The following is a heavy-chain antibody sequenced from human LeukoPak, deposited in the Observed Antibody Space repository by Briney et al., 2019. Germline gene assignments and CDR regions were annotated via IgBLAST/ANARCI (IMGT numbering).Heavy chain of an antibody. CDR2: IYYSGST. Sequence: SETLSLTCTVSGGSISSSSYYWGWIRQPPGKGLEWIGSIYYSGSTYYNPSLKSRVTISVDTSENQFSLKLSSVTAADSTVYYCVRIYCTSTSCYGDSYYGMDVWGQGTTVTVSS. J-gene: IGHJ6*02. D-gene: IGHD2-2*01. CDR3: VRIYCTSTSCYGDSYYGMDV. V-gene: IGHV4-39*01. CDR1: GGSISSSSYY.